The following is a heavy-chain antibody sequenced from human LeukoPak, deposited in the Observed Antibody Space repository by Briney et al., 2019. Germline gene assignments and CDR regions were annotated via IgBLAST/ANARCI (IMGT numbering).Heavy chain of an antibody. J-gene: IGHJ4*02. Sequence: SGRSLRLSCAASAFTFSSYAMSWVRQAPGKGLEWVSAISGSGGSTYYADSVKGRFTISRDNSKNTLYLQMNRLRAEDTAVYYCAKKRTGYPTAFDYWGQGTLVTVSS. CDR2: ISGSGGST. V-gene: IGHV3-23*01. D-gene: IGHD3/OR15-3a*01. CDR1: AFTFSSYA. CDR3: AKKRTGYPTAFDY.